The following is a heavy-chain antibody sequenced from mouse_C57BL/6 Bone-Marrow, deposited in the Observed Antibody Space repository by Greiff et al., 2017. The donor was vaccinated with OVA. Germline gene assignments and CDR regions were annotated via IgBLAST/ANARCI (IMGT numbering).Heavy chain of an antibody. J-gene: IGHJ1*03. CDR1: GFTFSDYG. D-gene: IGHD1-1*01. Sequence: EVQLVESGGGLVKPGGSLKLSCAASGFTFSDYGMHWVRQAPEKGLEWVAYISSGSSTIYYADTVKGRFTISRDNAKNTLFLQMTSLRSEDTAMYYCARPDYYGSSVGYCDVWGTGTTGTVSS. CDR3: ARPDYYGSSVGYCDV. CDR2: ISSGSSTI. V-gene: IGHV5-17*01.